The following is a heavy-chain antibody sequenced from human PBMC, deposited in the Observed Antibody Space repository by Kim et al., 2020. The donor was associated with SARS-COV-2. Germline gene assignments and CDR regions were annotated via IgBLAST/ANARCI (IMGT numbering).Heavy chain of an antibody. Sequence: GGSLRLSCTASGFTFGDYAMSWVRQAPGKGLEWVGFIRSKAYGGTTEYAASVKGRFTISRDDSKSIAYLQMNSLKTEDTAVYYCTRSAETHRPGIAVLAEVGYYFDYWGQGTLVTVSS. CDR3: TRSAETHRPGIAVLAEVGYYFDY. CDR2: IRSKAYGGTT. J-gene: IGHJ4*02. D-gene: IGHD6-19*01. CDR1: GFTFGDYA. V-gene: IGHV3-49*04.